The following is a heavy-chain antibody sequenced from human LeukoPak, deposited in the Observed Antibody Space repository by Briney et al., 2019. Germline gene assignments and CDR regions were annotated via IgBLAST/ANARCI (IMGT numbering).Heavy chain of an antibody. D-gene: IGHD3-10*02. Sequence: GGSLRLSCAASGFTFSSYGMHWVRQAPGKGLEWVAFIRYDGSTKFYADSVKGRFSISRDNSKNTLYLQMSSLRAEDTAVYYCAELGITMIGGVWGKGTTVTISS. V-gene: IGHV3-30*02. CDR1: GFTFSSYG. CDR3: AELGITMIGGV. CDR2: IRYDGSTK. J-gene: IGHJ6*04.